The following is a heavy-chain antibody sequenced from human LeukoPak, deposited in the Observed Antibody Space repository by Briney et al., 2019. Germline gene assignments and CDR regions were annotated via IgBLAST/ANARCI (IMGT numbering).Heavy chain of an antibody. D-gene: IGHD3-22*01. CDR3: ARHERRGYYDSSGYYQLHY. J-gene: IGHJ4*02. CDR2: IYYSGST. V-gene: IGHV4-59*08. Sequence: PSETLSLTCTVSGVSIRSYYWSWIRQPPGKGLEWVGYIYYSGSTKYNPSLKSRVTISGDTSKTQFSLKLSSVTAADTAVYYCARHERRGYYDSSGYYQLHYWGQGTLVTVSS. CDR1: GVSIRSYY.